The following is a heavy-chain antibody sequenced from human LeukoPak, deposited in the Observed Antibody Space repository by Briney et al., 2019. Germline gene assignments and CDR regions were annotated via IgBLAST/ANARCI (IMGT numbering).Heavy chain of an antibody. J-gene: IGHJ5*02. D-gene: IGHD3-3*01. Sequence: ASVKVSCKASGYTFTGYYMHWVRQAPGQGLEWMGWINPNSGGTNYAQKFQGRVTMTGDTSISTAYMELSRLRSDDTAVYYCARGVRFLEWLLSANWFDPWGQGTLVTVSS. CDR2: INPNSGGT. CDR1: GYTFTGYY. V-gene: IGHV1-2*02. CDR3: ARGVRFLEWLLSANWFDP.